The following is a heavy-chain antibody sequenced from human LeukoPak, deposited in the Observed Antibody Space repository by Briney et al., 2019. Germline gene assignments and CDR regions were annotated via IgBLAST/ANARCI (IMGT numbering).Heavy chain of an antibody. J-gene: IGHJ5*02. CDR1: GGSISSYY. V-gene: IGHV4-59*01. Sequence: SETLSLTCTVSGGSISSYYWSWIRQPPGKGLEWIGYIYYSGSTNYNPSLKSRVTISVDTSKNQFSLKLSSVTAADTAVYYCARVVIVRPYWFDPWGQGTLVTVSS. CDR2: IYYSGST. D-gene: IGHD2/OR15-2a*01. CDR3: ARVVIVRPYWFDP.